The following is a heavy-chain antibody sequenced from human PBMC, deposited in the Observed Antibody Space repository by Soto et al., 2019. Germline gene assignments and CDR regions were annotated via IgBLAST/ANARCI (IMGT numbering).Heavy chain of an antibody. CDR3: ARANGYSSSARGFDP. CDR1: GYTFTSYA. CDR2: INAGNGNT. Sequence: ASVKVSCKASGYTFTSYAMHWVRQAPGQRLEWMGWINAGNGNTKYSQKFQGRVTITRDTSAGTAYMELSSLRSEDTAVYYCARANGYSSSARGFDPWGQGTLVTVSS. D-gene: IGHD6-6*01. J-gene: IGHJ5*02. V-gene: IGHV1-3*01.